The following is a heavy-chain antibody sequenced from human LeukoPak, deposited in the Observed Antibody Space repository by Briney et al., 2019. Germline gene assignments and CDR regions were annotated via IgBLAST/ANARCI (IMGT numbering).Heavy chain of an antibody. CDR2: IYHDGST. CDR1: TYSISDGYY. Sequence: SETLSPTCAVSTYSISDGYYWGWIRQPPGKRLEWIGNIYHDGSTYYNPSLKSRVIVSVDTSKNHFSLKLRSVTAADTAVYYCAKVGSKPLGYWGQGTLVTVSS. J-gene: IGHJ4*02. V-gene: IGHV4-38-2*01. D-gene: IGHD4-11*01. CDR3: AKVGSKPLGY.